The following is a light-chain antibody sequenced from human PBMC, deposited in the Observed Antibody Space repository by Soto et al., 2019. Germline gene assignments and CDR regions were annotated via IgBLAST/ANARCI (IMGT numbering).Light chain of an antibody. CDR3: ASFAGSSNVV. CDR1: SSDVGAYKY. V-gene: IGLV2-8*01. J-gene: IGLJ3*02. CDR2: EVS. Sequence: QSALTQPPSASVSPGQSVTISCTGTSSDVGAYKYVSWYQHHPGKGPKVLIYEVSKRPSGVPDRFSGSKSGNTASLTVSGLQAEDEADYYCASFAGSSNVVFGGGTKVTVL.